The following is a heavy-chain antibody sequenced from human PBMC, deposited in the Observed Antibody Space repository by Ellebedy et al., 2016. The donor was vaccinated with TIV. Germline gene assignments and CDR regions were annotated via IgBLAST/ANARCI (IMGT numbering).Heavy chain of an antibody. CDR2: IFNTGST. Sequence: MPSETLSLTCTVSGGXXMTYYXXWIXXPPGKGXEWLGYIFNTGSTNYNPSLRRRISISVDTSKNQFSLNLTSVTAADTAAYYCARSGITILGETDVFKNWGQGTTVTVSS. CDR1: GGXXMTYY. D-gene: IGHD3-3*01. J-gene: IGHJ6*01. CDR3: ARSGITILGETDVFKN. V-gene: IGHV4-59*01.